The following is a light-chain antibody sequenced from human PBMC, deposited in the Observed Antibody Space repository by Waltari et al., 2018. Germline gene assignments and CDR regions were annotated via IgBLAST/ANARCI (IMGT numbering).Light chain of an antibody. CDR1: SPNIGNYF. J-gene: IGLJ2*01. Sequence: QSVLTQPPSVSAATVPNITISCAGNSPNIGNYFVSWYHQLPGETPKLLIYDKKKPPQGLPDRISESTSGASATLDITGLRIGDEAGYYCATWDNSLTAVVFGGGTQMSVL. CDR2: DKK. CDR3: ATWDNSLTAVV. V-gene: IGLV1-51*01.